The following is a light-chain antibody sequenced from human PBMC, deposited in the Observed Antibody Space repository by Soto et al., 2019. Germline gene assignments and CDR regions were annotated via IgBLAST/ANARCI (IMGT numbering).Light chain of an antibody. Sequence: EIVLTQSPGTLSLSTGERATLSCRASQSVKNNYLAWYQQKPGQAPRLLIYGASSRATGIPDRFSGSGSGTDFTLTISRLEPEDFAVFFCQQYGNSEIIFGQGTRLEIK. V-gene: IGKV3-20*01. CDR1: QSVKNNY. CDR2: GAS. J-gene: IGKJ5*01. CDR3: QQYGNSEII.